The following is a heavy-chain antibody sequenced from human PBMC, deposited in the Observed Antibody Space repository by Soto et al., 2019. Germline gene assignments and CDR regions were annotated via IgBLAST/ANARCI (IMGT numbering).Heavy chain of an antibody. V-gene: IGHV4-38-2*01. Sequence: SETLSLTCAVSGYSISSGYYWGWIRQPPGKGLEWIGSIYHSGSTYYNPSLKSRVTISVDTSKNQFSLKLSSVTAADTAVYYCARGYSSGWYLNWFDPWGQGTMVTVYS. CDR1: GYSISSGYY. CDR2: IYHSGST. J-gene: IGHJ5*02. CDR3: ARGYSSGWYLNWFDP. D-gene: IGHD6-19*01.